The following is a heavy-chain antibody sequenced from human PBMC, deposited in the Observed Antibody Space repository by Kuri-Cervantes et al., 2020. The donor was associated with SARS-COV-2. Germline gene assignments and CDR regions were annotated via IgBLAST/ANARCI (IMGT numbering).Heavy chain of an antibody. CDR3: AKGVAARSVYYYYYMDV. V-gene: IGHV3-23*01. CDR1: GFTFSSYA. J-gene: IGHJ6*03. Sequence: GGSLRLSCAASGFTFSSYAMSWVRQAPGKGLEWVSAISGSGGSTYYADSVKGRFTISRDNSKNTLYLQMNSLRAEDTAVYYCAKGVAARSVYYYYYMDVWGKGTMVTVSS. CDR2: ISGSGGST. D-gene: IGHD6-6*01.